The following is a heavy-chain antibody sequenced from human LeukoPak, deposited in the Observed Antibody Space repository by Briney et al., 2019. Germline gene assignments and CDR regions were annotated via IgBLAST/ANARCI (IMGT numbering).Heavy chain of an antibody. V-gene: IGHV1-69*01. CDR3: ARGSYYYDSSGYYYPLDY. D-gene: IGHD3-22*01. J-gene: IGHJ4*02. Sequence: SVKVSCKASGGAFSSYAISWVRQAPGQGLEWMGGIIPIFGTANYAQKFQGRVTITADESTSIAYMELSSLRSEDTAVYYCARGSYYYDSSGYYYPLDYWGQGTLVTVSS. CDR1: GGAFSSYA. CDR2: IIPIFGTA.